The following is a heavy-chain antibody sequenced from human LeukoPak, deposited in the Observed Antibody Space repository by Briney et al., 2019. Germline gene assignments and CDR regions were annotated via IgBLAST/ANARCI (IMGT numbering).Heavy chain of an antibody. CDR2: ISYDGSNK. J-gene: IGHJ4*02. Sequence: PGRSLRLSCAASGFTFSSYGMHWVRQAPGKGLEWVAVISYDGSNKYYADSVKGRFTISRDNSKNTLYLQMNSLKTEDTAVYFCTTTQAGVTFGLDYWGQGTLVTVSS. D-gene: IGHD3-10*01. CDR3: TTTQAGVTFGLDY. CDR1: GFTFSSYG. V-gene: IGHV3-30*03.